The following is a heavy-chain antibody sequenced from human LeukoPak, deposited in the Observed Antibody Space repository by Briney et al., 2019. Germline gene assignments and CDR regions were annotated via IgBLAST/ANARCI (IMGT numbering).Heavy chain of an antibody. CDR3: AKVAVAGTRAFDI. J-gene: IGHJ3*02. CDR2: ISGSGGST. CDR1: GFTFSSDA. V-gene: IGHV3-23*01. D-gene: IGHD6-19*01. Sequence: GGSLRLSCAASGFTFSSDAMSWVRQAPGKGLEWVSAISGSGGSTYYADSVKGRFTISRDNSKDTLYLQMNSLRAEDTAVYYCAKVAVAGTRAFDIWGQGTMVTVSS.